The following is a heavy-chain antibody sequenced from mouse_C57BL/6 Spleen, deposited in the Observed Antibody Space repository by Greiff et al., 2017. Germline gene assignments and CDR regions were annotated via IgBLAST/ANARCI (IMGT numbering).Heavy chain of an antibody. CDR2: IYYSGTI. Sequence: VQLKQSGPGLVKPSQTVFLTCTVTGISITTGNYRWSWIRQFPGNKLEWRGYIYYSGTITYNPSLTSRTTITRDTPKNQFFLEMNSLTAEDTATYYCARYGNYDAMDYWGQGTSVTVSS. V-gene: IGHV3-5*01. D-gene: IGHD2-1*01. CDR3: ARYGNYDAMDY. CDR1: GISITTGNYR. J-gene: IGHJ4*01.